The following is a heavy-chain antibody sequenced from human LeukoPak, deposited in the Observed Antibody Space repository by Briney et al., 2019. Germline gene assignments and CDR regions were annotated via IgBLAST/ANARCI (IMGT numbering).Heavy chain of an antibody. V-gene: IGHV3-66*01. CDR1: GFTVRSNY. J-gene: IGHJ4*02. CDR2: IYSGGST. Sequence: GGSLRLSCAASGFTVRSNYMSWVRQAPGKGLEWVSVIYSGGSTYYADSVKGRFTISRDNSKNTLYLQMNSLRAEDTAVYYCARAYYGSGSYYNFWGQGTLVTVSS. D-gene: IGHD3-10*01. CDR3: ARAYYGSGSYYNF.